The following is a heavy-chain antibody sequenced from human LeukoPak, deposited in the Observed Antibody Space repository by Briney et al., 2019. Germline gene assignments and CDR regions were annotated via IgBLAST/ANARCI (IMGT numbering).Heavy chain of an antibody. D-gene: IGHD2-2*01. Sequence: GESLKISWKGSGYGFTNYWSAWVRQIPGKGLEWMGIIYPGSSDTRYSPSFQGPVTISADKSITTAYLQWSSLKASDTAMYYCARRHTNIDYWGQGTPVTVSS. CDR2: IYPGSSDT. V-gene: IGHV5-51*01. J-gene: IGHJ4*02. CDR3: ARRHTNIDY. CDR1: GYGFTNYW.